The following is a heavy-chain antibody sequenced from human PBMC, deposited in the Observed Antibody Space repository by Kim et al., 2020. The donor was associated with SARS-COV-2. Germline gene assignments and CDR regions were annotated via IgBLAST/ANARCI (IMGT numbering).Heavy chain of an antibody. Sequence: SETLSLTCTVSGGSISSSSYYWGWIRQPPGKGLEWIGSIYYSGSTYYNPSLKSRVTISVDTSKNQFSLKLSSVTAADTAVYYCARPDSGYAYWAFDSWGQGTMVTVSS. J-gene: IGHJ3*02. CDR2: IYYSGST. D-gene: IGHD5-12*01. CDR1: GGSISSSSYY. V-gene: IGHV4-39*01. CDR3: ARPDSGYAYWAFDS.